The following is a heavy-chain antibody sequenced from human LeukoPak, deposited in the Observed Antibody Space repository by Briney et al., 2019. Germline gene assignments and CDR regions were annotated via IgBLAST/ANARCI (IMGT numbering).Heavy chain of an antibody. D-gene: IGHD6-13*01. V-gene: IGHV3-49*04. CDR2: IRSKAYGGTT. J-gene: IGHJ4*02. CDR1: GFTFDDYG. Sequence: GGSLRLSCAASGFTFDDYGMSWVRQAPGKGLEWVGFIRSKAYGGTTEYAASVKGRFTISRDDSKSIAYLQMNSLKTEDTAVYYCTRGIAAAGPFDYWGQGTLVTVSS. CDR3: TRGIAAAGPFDY.